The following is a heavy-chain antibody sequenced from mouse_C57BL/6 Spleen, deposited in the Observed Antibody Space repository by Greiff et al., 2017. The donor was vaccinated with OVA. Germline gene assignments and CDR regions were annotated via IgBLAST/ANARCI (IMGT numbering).Heavy chain of an antibody. CDR3: ARVFITTVVADY. J-gene: IGHJ2*01. CDR2: ISYDGSN. V-gene: IGHV3-6*01. Sequence: EVQLQESGPGLVKPSQSLSLTCSVTGYSITSGYYWNWIRQFPGNKLEWMGYISYDGSNNYNPSLKNRISITRDTSKNQFFLKLNSVTTEDTATYYCARVFITTVVADYWGQGTTLTVSS. CDR1: GYSITSGYY. D-gene: IGHD1-1*01.